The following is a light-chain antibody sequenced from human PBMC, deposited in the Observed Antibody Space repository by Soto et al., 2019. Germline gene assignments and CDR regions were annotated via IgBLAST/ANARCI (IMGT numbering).Light chain of an antibody. V-gene: IGKV3-11*01. J-gene: IGKJ1*01. Sequence: EIVLTQSPATLSLSPGHRATLSCRASQSNSSAFAGHKLNRGQSPMLLIYDASKRATGITARFSGSVSGTDLTLPISTLESEDFAVYYCQQRIDWPGTFGQETKVDIK. CDR3: QQRIDWPGT. CDR1: QSNSSA. CDR2: DAS.